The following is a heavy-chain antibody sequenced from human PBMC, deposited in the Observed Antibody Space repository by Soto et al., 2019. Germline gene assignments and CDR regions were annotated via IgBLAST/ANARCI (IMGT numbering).Heavy chain of an antibody. D-gene: IGHD6-13*01. CDR1: GGTFSSYA. CDR2: IIPIFGTA. CDR3: ASGVAAAGTGFDY. V-gene: IGHV1-69*06. Sequence: ASVKVSFKASGGTFSSYAISWVRQAPGQGLEWMGGIIPIFGTANYAQKFQGRVTITADKSTSTAYMELSSLRSEDTAVYYCASGVAAAGTGFDYWGQGTLVTVSS. J-gene: IGHJ4*02.